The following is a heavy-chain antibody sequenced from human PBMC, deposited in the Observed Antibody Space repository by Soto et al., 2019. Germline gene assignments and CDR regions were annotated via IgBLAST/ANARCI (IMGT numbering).Heavy chain of an antibody. V-gene: IGHV4-30-4*01. CDR3: ASRTYYYDGSGYGGFDP. CDR2: IYYSGGT. Sequence: QVQLQESGPGLVKPSQTLSLTCTVSGGSISSGDYYWSWIRQPPGKGLEWIGYIYYSGGTYYNPSLKSRVTISVDTSKNQFSLKLSSVTAADTAVYYCASRTYYYDGSGYGGFDPWGQGTLVTVSS. D-gene: IGHD3-22*01. J-gene: IGHJ5*02. CDR1: GGSISSGDYY.